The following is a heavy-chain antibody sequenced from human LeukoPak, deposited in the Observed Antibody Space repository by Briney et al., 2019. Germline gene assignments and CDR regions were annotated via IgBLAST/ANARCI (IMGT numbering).Heavy chain of an antibody. CDR2: MNLDGSEK. D-gene: IGHD3-10*01. CDR3: ARDWMVRGVTSDAFDI. V-gene: IGHV3-7*01. J-gene: IGHJ3*02. Sequence: GGSLRLSCVASGFSFSTYWMSWVRQAPGKGLEWVANMNLDGSEKYYMDSVKGRFTISRDNAKNSLYLQMNSLRAEDTAVYYCARDWMVRGVTSDAFDIWGQGTMVTVSS. CDR1: GFSFSTYW.